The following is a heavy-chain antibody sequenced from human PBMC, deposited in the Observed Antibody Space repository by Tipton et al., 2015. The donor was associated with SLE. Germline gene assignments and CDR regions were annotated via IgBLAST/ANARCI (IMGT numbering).Heavy chain of an antibody. V-gene: IGHV4-59*08. D-gene: IGHD1-26*01. CDR3: ARLGWEHRGFDY. J-gene: IGHJ4*02. CDR1: GGSISSYY. Sequence: TLSLTCTVSGGSISSYYWSWIRQPPGKGLEWIGYIYYSGSTNYNPSLKSRVTISVDTSKNQFSLKLSSVTAADTAVYYCARLGWEHRGFDYWGQGTPVTVSS. CDR2: IYYSGST.